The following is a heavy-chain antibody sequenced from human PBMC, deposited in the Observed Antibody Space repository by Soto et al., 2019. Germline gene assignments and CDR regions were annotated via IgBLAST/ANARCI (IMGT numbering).Heavy chain of an antibody. Sequence: GASVKVSCKASGGTFSSYAISWVRQAPGQGLEWMGGIIPIFGTANYAQKFQGRVTITADESTSTAYMELSSLRSEDTAVYYCARVRVGALRFDYRGQGTLVTVSS. V-gene: IGHV1-69*13. J-gene: IGHJ4*02. D-gene: IGHD1-26*01. CDR2: IIPIFGTA. CDR1: GGTFSSYA. CDR3: ARVRVGALRFDY.